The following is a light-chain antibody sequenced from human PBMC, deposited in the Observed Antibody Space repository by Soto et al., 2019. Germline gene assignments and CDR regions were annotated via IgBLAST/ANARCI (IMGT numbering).Light chain of an antibody. CDR3: QQRSNRPFT. CDR1: QSVTRY. Sequence: EIVLTQSPATLSLSPGERATLSCRASQSVTRYLAWFQQKPGQAPSLLIFDTSKRATGIPARFSGSGSGTDFTLTISSLEPEDFAVYYCQQRSNRPFTFGGGTRVEIK. CDR2: DTS. J-gene: IGKJ4*01. V-gene: IGKV3-11*01.